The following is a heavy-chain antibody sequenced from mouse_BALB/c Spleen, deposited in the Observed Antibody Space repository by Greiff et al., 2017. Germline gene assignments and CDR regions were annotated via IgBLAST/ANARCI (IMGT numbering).Heavy chain of an antibody. V-gene: IGHV2-9*02. Sequence: VQLKESGPGLVAPSQSLSITCTVSGFSLTSYGVHWVRQPPGKGLEWLGVIWAGGSTNYNSALMSRLSISKDNSKSQVFLKMNSLQTDDTAMYYCARERTARAAYYAMDYWGQGTSVTVSS. J-gene: IGHJ4*01. CDR3: ARERTARAAYYAMDY. CDR1: GFSLTSYG. CDR2: IWAGGST. D-gene: IGHD3-2*01.